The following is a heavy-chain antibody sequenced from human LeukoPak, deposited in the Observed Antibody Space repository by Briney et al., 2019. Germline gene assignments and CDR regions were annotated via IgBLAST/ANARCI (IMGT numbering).Heavy chain of an antibody. CDR2: IYTSGST. J-gene: IGHJ6*02. CDR1: GGSISSYY. CDR3: ARDRLLSYYYYGMDV. V-gene: IGHV4-4*07. Sequence: PSETLSLTCTVSGGSISSYYWSWIRQPAGKGLEWIGRIYTSGSTNYNPSLKSRVTISVDTSKNQFSLKLSSVTAADTAVYYCARDRLLSYYYYGMDVWGQGTTVTVSS. D-gene: IGHD2-15*01.